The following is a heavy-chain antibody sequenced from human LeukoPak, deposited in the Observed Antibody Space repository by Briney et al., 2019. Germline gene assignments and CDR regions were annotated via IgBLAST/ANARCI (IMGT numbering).Heavy chain of an antibody. D-gene: IGHD1-26*01. Sequence: SETLSLTCTVSGGSISSYYWSWIRQPPGKGLEWIGYIYTSGSTNYNPSLKSRVTISVDTSKNQFSLKLRPVTAADTSVYYCAIHLAARPYYFDYWGQGTLVTVSS. CDR2: IYTSGST. J-gene: IGHJ4*02. CDR1: GGSISSYY. CDR3: AIHLAARPYYFDY. V-gene: IGHV4-4*09.